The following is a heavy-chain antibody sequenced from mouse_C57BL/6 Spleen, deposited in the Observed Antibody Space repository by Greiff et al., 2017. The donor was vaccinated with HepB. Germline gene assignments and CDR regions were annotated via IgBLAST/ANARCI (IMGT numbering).Heavy chain of an antibody. Sequence: EVKLLESGGGLVQPGGSLSLSCAASGFTFTDYYMSWVRQPPGKALEWLGFIRNKANGYTTEYSASVKGRFTISRDNSQSILYLQMNALRAEDSATYYCARSSDEGYYWFAYWGQGTLVTVSA. D-gene: IGHD2-3*01. CDR3: ARSSDEGYYWFAY. CDR2: IRNKANGYTT. CDR1: GFTFTDYY. J-gene: IGHJ3*01. V-gene: IGHV7-3*01.